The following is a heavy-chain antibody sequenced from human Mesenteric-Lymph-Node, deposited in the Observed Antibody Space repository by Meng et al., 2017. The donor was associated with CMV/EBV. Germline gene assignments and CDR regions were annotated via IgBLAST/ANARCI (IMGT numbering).Heavy chain of an antibody. CDR2: ISWDWGST. V-gene: IGHV3-43D*03. CDR1: GFTFDDYA. D-gene: IGHD6-25*01. CDR3: AKAAQRPDYDGMDV. Sequence: GESLKISCAASGFTFDDYAMHWVRHAPGQGLEWVSLISWDWGSTYYVDSVKGRFTSSRDNSKNSLYLQMNSLRAEDTALYYCAKAAQRPDYDGMDVWGQGTTVTVSS. J-gene: IGHJ6*02.